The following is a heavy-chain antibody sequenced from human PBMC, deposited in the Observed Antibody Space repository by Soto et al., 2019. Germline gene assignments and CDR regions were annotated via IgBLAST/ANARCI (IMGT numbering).Heavy chain of an antibody. Sequence: QVQLVQSGAEVKKPGSSVKVSCKASGGTFSSYAISWVRQAPGQGLEWMGGIIPIFGTANYEQKFPGRVXXXXXXXXXXXXXXXXXXXXXXXXXXXXXXXXXXXXYYYXMDVWGQGTTVTVSS. J-gene: IGHJ6*02. CDR3: XXXXXXXXYYYXMDV. CDR1: GGTFSSYA. CDR2: IIPIFGTA. V-gene: IGHV1-69*05.